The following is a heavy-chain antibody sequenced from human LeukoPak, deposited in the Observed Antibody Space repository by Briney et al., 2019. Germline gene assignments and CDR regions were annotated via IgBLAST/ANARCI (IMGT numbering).Heavy chain of an antibody. CDR3: ARDRGYDYVWGSYRYTDPFDY. Sequence: GGSLRLSCAASGFTFSSYSTNWVRQAPGKGLEWVSSISSSSSYIYYADSVKGRFTISRDNGKNSLYLQMNSLRAEDTAVYYCARDRGYDYVWGSYRYTDPFDYWGQGTLVTVSS. CDR2: ISSSSSYI. D-gene: IGHD3-16*02. V-gene: IGHV3-21*01. CDR1: GFTFSSYS. J-gene: IGHJ4*02.